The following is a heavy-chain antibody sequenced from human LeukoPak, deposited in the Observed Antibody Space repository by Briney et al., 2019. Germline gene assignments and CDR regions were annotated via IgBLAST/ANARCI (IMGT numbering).Heavy chain of an antibody. J-gene: IGHJ4*02. V-gene: IGHV4-34*01. CDR1: GGSCDDYY. D-gene: IGHD5-24*01. CDR3: ARGRDRSKAGDH. Sequence: SETLSLTCAVYGGSCDDYYCSWIRQPPGKGLEWIGEIHPHGIFYYNSSLMNRVTISIDTSKSQFSLRLTSVTAADTAFYYRARGRDRSKAGDHWGQGSLVTVSS. CDR2: IHPHGIF.